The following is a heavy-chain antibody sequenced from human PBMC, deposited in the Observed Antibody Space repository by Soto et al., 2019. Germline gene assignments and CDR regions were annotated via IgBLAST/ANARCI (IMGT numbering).Heavy chain of an antibody. CDR3: ARAVVVGAVYFDY. CDR1: GGSISSGGYY. V-gene: IGHV4-31*03. D-gene: IGHD2-15*01. J-gene: IGHJ4*02. CDR2: IYYSGST. Sequence: QVQLQESGPGLVKPSQTLSLTCSVSGGSISSGGYYWSWIRQHPGKGLEGLGYIYYSGSTYYNPSLKSRVTISVDTSKNQFALKLSSVTASDTAVYYCARAVVVGAVYFDYGGQGTLVTVSS.